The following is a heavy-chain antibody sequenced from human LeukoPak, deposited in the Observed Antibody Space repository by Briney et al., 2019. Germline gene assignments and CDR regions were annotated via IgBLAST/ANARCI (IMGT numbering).Heavy chain of an antibody. CDR3: ARGAMVRGANYYFDY. J-gene: IGHJ4*02. V-gene: IGHV3-49*04. D-gene: IGHD3-10*01. Sequence: PGRSLRLSGISSGFAFGDYGMTWARQAPGKGLEWVSFTRSMAHGGTIEYAASVKGRLTISRDESKGIAYLHMSSLKTGDTAVYYCARGAMVRGANYYFDYWGQGALVTVSS. CDR2: TRSMAHGGTI. CDR1: GFAFGDYG.